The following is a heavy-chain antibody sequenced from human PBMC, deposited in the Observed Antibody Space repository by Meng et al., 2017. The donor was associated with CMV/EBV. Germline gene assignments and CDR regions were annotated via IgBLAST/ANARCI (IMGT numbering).Heavy chain of an antibody. CDR3: ARDGRGIWDCSSTSGYNPYYYYGMDV. CDR1: GYTFTSYG. CDR2: ISAYNGNT. Sequence: ASVKVSCKASGYTFTSYGISWVRQAPGQGLEWMGWISAYNGNTNYAQKLQGRVTMTTDTSTSTAYMELRSLRSDDTAVYYCARDGRGIWDCSSTSGYNPYYYYGMDVWGQGTTVTVSS. J-gene: IGHJ6*02. D-gene: IGHD2-2*02. V-gene: IGHV1-18*01.